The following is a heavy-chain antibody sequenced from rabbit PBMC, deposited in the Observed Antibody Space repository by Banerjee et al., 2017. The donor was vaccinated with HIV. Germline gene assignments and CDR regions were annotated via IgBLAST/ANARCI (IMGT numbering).Heavy chain of an antibody. J-gene: IGHJ4*01. CDR1: GFSFSSAYD. D-gene: IGHD4-2*01. CDR2: IYTGSGST. Sequence: QSLEESGGDLVKPGASLTLTCTASGFSFSSAYDMCWVRQAPGKGLEWIACIYTGSGSTYYARWAKGRFTISKTSSTTVTLQMTSLTAADTATYFCARDGYGGDGGLWGPGTLVTVS. CDR3: ARDGYGGDGGL. V-gene: IGHV1S40*01.